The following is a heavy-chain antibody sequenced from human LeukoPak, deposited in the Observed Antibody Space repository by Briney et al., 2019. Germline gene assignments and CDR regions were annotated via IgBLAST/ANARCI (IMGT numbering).Heavy chain of an antibody. CDR2: IKQDGSEK. J-gene: IGHJ6*03. D-gene: IGHD6-13*01. V-gene: IGHV3-7*01. Sequence: PGGSLRLSCAASGFTFSSYWMSWVRQAPGKGLEWVANIKQDGSEKYYVDSVKGRFTISRDNAKNSLYLQMNSLRAEDTAVYYCARAGYSSSWYVGVMYYHYMDVWGKGTTVTVSS. CDR1: GFTFSSYW. CDR3: ARAGYSSSWYVGVMYYHYMDV.